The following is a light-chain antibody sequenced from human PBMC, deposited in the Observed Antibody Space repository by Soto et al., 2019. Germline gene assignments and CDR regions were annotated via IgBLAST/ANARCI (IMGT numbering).Light chain of an antibody. CDR3: HQYNSYFQT. CDR1: QNINSW. V-gene: IGKV1-5*01. J-gene: IGKJ1*01. CDR2: DGS. Sequence: DIQMTQSPSTLSASVGDRVTITCRASQNINSWLAWYQQKAGKAPKLLIYDGSSLESGVPSRFSGSGSGTKFTLSISSLQPDDFATYYCHQYNSYFQTFGQGTKVDIK.